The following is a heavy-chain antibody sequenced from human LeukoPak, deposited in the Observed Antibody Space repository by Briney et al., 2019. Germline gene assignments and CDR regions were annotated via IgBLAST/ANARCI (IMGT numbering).Heavy chain of an antibody. CDR1: GASISSGLYY. CDR2: IYNSGST. J-gene: IGHJ6*03. V-gene: IGHV4-61*02. CDR3: ARRSSTTVTTRYYYMDV. D-gene: IGHD4-11*01. Sequence: PSETLSLTCTVSGASISSGLYYWNWFRQPAGKGLEWIGRIYNSGSTNYNPSLKSRVTISVATAKNQFSLKLSSVTAADTAVYYCARRSSTTVTTRYYYMDVWGKGTTVTVSS.